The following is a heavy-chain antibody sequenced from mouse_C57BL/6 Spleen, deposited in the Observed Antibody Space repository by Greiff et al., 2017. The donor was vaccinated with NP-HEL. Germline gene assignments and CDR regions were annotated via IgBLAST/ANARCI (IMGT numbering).Heavy chain of an antibody. CDR1: GYAFSSYW. Sequence: VQLQESGAELVKPGASVKISCKASGYAFSSYWMNWVKQRPGKGLEWIGQIYPGDGDTNYNGKFKGKATLTADKSSSTAYMQLSSLTSEDSAVYFCARPLTGPSAWFAYWGQGTLVTVSA. J-gene: IGHJ3*01. V-gene: IGHV1-80*01. D-gene: IGHD4-1*01. CDR3: ARPLTGPSAWFAY. CDR2: IYPGDGDT.